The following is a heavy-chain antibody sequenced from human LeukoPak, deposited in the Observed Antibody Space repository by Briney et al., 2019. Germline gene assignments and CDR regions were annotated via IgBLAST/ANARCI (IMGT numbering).Heavy chain of an antibody. CDR3: ARVWARITMVRGGINKYYFDY. V-gene: IGHV1-2*02. D-gene: IGHD3-10*01. CDR1: GYTFTGYY. Sequence: ASVKVSCKASGYTFTGYYMHWVRQAPGQGLEWMGWINPNSGGTNYAQKFQGRVTMTRDTSISTAYMELSRLRSDDTAVYYCARVWARITMVRGGINKYYFDYWGQGTLVTVSS. CDR2: INPNSGGT. J-gene: IGHJ4*02.